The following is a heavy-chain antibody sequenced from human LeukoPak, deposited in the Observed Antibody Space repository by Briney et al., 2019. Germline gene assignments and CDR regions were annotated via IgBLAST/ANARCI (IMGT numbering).Heavy chain of an antibody. D-gene: IGHD6-19*01. Sequence: PGGSLRLSCAASGFTFSTYWMTWVRQAPGKGLEWVANIKQDGSERYYVDSMKGRFTISRDNAKNSLYLQMNSLRAEDTAVYYCASFSSGWENYWGQGTLVTVSS. CDR1: GFTFSTYW. J-gene: IGHJ4*02. CDR2: IKQDGSER. V-gene: IGHV3-7*01. CDR3: ASFSSGWENY.